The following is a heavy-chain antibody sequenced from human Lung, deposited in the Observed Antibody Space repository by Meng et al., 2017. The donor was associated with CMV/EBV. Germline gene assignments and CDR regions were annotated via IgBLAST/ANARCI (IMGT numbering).Heavy chain of an antibody. Sequence: GGSLRLSCAASGFTFSSYAMSWVRQAPGKGLEWVSLIYSGGTSTYYADSVKGRFTTSRDNSKNTLYLQMNSLRAEDTAVYYCAKDLMASSGWYEYYYHGMAVWGPWNXV. CDR3: AKDLMASSGWYEYYYHGMAV. D-gene: IGHD6-19*01. J-gene: IGHJ6*01. V-gene: IGHV3-23*03. CDR2: IYSGGTST. CDR1: GFTFSSYA.